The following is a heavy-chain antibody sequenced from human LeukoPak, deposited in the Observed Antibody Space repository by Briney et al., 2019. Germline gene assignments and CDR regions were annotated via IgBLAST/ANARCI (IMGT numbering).Heavy chain of an antibody. CDR2: IYRGGDA. V-gene: IGHV3-53*01. D-gene: IGHD3-10*01. J-gene: IGHJ3*02. Sequence: GGSLRLSCAASGFTVSYSYMSWVRQTPRKGLEWVSSIYRGGDAYYTDSVRGRFTISRDNSDNTLYLQMNSLRAEDTALYYCAKGNYGSGSLYIGDAFDIWGQGTMVTVSS. CDR1: GFTVSYSY. CDR3: AKGNYGSGSLYIGDAFDI.